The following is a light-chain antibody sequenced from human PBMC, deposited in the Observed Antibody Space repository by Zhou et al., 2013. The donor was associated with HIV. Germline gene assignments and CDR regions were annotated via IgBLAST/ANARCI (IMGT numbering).Light chain of an antibody. V-gene: IGKV1-39*01. CDR3: QQSYSTPYS. J-gene: IGKJ2*03. CDR2: AAS. Sequence: DIQMTQSPSSLSASVGDRVTLTCRASQSITTYLNWYQQKPGKAPKLLIYAASTLQSGVPSRFSGSGSGTDFTLTISSLQREDFATYYCQQSYSTPYSFGQGTKLEIK. CDR1: QSITTY.